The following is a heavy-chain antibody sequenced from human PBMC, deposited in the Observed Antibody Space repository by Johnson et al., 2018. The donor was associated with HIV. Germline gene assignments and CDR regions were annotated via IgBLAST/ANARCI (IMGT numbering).Heavy chain of an antibody. CDR2: ISSSGSTI. CDR1: GFTFDDYG. J-gene: IGHJ3*02. CDR3: ARRWELHSNAFDI. V-gene: IGHV3-11*01. D-gene: IGHD1-26*01. Sequence: LSCAASGFTFDDYGMSWVRQAPGKGLEWVSYISSSGSTIYYADSVKGRFTISRDNAKNSLYLQMNNLRAEDTALYYCARRWELHSNAFDIWGQGTMVTVSS.